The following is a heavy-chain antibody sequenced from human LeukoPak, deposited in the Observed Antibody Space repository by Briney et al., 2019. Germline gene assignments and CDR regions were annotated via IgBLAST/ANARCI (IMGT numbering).Heavy chain of an antibody. D-gene: IGHD5-24*01. J-gene: IGHJ3*02. CDR3: ARDRKRWLQSSAFDI. V-gene: IGHV1-2*02. CDR2: INPTSGGT. Sequence: ASVKVSCKASGYTFTGYYMHWVRQAPGQGLEWMGWINPTSGGTNYAQKFQGRVTMTRDMSTSTVYMELSSPRSEDTAVYYCARDRKRWLQSSAFDIWGQGTMVTVSS. CDR1: GYTFTGYY.